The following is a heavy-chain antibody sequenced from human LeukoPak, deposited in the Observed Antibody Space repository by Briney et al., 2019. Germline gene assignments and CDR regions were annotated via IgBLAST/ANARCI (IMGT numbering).Heavy chain of an antibody. CDR2: ISAYNGNT. D-gene: IGHD4-23*01. V-gene: IGHV1-18*01. Sequence: ASVKVSCKASGYTFTSYGIGWVRQAPGQGLEWMGWISAYNGNTNYAQKLQGRVTMTTDTSTSTAYMELRSLRSDDTAVYYCARTPSLGVVTPDDWFDPWGQGTLVTVSS. CDR3: ARTPSLGVVTPDDWFDP. J-gene: IGHJ5*02. CDR1: GYTFTSYG.